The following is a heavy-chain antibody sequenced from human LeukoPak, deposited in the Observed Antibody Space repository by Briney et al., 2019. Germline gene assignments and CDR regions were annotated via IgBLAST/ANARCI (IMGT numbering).Heavy chain of an antibody. Sequence: ASVKVSCKASGYTFTSYDINWVRQAPGQGLEWMGWINPYSGGTNYAQKFQGRVTMTWDTSISTAYMELSGLRSDDTAVYHCARLTHTRGEYLFDYWGQGTLVTVSS. J-gene: IGHJ4*02. V-gene: IGHV1-2*02. CDR2: INPYSGGT. CDR1: GYTFTSYD. CDR3: ARLTHTRGEYLFDY. D-gene: IGHD2/OR15-2a*01.